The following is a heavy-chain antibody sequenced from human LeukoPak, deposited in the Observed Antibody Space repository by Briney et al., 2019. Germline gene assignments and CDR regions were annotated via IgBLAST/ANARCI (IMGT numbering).Heavy chain of an antibody. CDR1: GFTFSSYG. Sequence: GGSLRLSCAASGFTFSSYGMHWVRQAPGKGLEWVAVIWYDGSNKYYADSVKGRFTISRDNSKNTLYLQMNSLRAEDTAVYYCARDQVAALRRGFHFDYWGQGTLATVSS. D-gene: IGHD2-15*01. V-gene: IGHV3-33*01. CDR3: ARDQVAALRRGFHFDY. CDR2: IWYDGSNK. J-gene: IGHJ4*02.